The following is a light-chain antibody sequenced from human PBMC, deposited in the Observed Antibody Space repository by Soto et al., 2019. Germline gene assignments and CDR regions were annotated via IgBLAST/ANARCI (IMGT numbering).Light chain of an antibody. J-gene: IGKJ4*02. Sequence: DIQIRPKPYTQTAYVGDRVTITCRASQSISSWLAWYQQKPGKAPKLLIYDASTLESGVPSRFSGSGFGIEVTLTFSSPQPDDFASWDCQQYLTDSSLTFGGGTKVDIK. V-gene: IGKV1-5*01. CDR2: DAS. CDR3: QQYLTDSSLT. CDR1: QSISSW.